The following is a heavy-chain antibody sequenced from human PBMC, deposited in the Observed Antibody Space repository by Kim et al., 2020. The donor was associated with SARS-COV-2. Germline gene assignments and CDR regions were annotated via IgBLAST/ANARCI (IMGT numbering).Heavy chain of an antibody. CDR2: IYYSGST. CDR3: ARHNSSGYYGFDY. CDR1: GGSISSSSYY. J-gene: IGHJ4*02. Sequence: SETLSLTCTVSGGSISSSSYYWGWIRQPPGKGLEWIGSIYYSGSTYYNPSLKSRVTISVDTSKNQFSLKLSSVTAADTAVYYCARHNSSGYYGFDYWGQGTLVTVSS. V-gene: IGHV4-39*01. D-gene: IGHD3-22*01.